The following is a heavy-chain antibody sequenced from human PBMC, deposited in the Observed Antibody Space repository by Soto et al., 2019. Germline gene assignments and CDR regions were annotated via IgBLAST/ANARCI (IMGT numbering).Heavy chain of an antibody. V-gene: IGHV1-69*13. CDR3: ARANDVDTAMVPFAFDI. CDR2: IIPIFGTA. D-gene: IGHD5-18*01. J-gene: IGHJ3*02. Sequence: SVEVSCKASRVTFSSYAICWARQSPGQGLEWMGGIIPIFGTANYAQKFQGRVTITADESTSTAYMELSSLRSEDTAVYYCARANDVDTAMVPFAFDIWGQGIMVTVSS. CDR1: RVTFSSYA.